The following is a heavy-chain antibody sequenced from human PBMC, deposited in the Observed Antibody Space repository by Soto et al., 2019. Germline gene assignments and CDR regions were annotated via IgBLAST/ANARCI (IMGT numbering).Heavy chain of an antibody. CDR3: ARADIPPLGYCSGGSCYQIDY. Sequence: GASVKVSCKASGYTFTSYGISWVRQAPGQGLEWMGWISAYNGNTNYAQKLQGRVTMTTDTSTSTAYMELRSLRSDDTAVYYCARADIPPLGYCSGGSCYQIDYWGQGTLVTVSS. CDR1: GYTFTSYG. D-gene: IGHD2-15*01. J-gene: IGHJ4*02. V-gene: IGHV1-18*04. CDR2: ISAYNGNT.